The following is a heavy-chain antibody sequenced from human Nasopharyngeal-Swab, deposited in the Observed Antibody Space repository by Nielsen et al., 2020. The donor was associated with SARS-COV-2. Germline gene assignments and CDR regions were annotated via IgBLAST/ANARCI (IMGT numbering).Heavy chain of an antibody. CDR2: ISGGGGST. CDR1: GFTFDDYA. Sequence: GESLKISCAASGFTFDDYAMHWVRQPPGQGLEWVSLISGGGGSTYYADSVKGRFTISRDNSKNSLYLQMNSLRTEDTALYYCAKDMKALGYDFWSGPLDYWGQGTLVTVSS. V-gene: IGHV3-43*02. J-gene: IGHJ4*02. D-gene: IGHD3-3*01. CDR3: AKDMKALGYDFWSGPLDY.